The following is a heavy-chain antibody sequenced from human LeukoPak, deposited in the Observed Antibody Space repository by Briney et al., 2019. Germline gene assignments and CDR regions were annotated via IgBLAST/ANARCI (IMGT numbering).Heavy chain of an antibody. CDR1: GGSISSYY. CDR2: IYYSGST. V-gene: IGHV4-59*01. CDR3: ASSPGGWFDP. J-gene: IGHJ5*02. Sequence: SETLSPTCTVSGGSISSYYWSWIRQPPGKGLEWIGYIYYSGSTNYNPSLKSRVTISVDTSKNQFSLKLSSVTAADTAVYYCASSPGGWFDPWGQGTLVTVSS.